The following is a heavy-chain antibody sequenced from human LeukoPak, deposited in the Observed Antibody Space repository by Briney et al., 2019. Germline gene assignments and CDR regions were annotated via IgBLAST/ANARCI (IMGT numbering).Heavy chain of an antibody. V-gene: IGHV3-30-3*01. CDR3: AREELGSSLGFDP. CDR2: ISFDGSNK. D-gene: IGHD3-16*01. Sequence: GGSLRLSCAASGFTFSSYTIHWVRQPPGKGLEWVAVISFDGSNKYYADSVKGRFTISRDNSKNTLYLQMNSLRAEDTAVYYCAREELGSSLGFDPWGQGTLVSVSS. J-gene: IGHJ5*02. CDR1: GFTFSSYT.